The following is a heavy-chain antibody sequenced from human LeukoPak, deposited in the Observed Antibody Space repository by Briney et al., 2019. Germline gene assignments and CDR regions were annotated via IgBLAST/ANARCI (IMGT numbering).Heavy chain of an antibody. CDR2: VYYSGST. J-gene: IGHJ2*01. CDR3: ARHPGSSYGSWYFDL. V-gene: IGHV4-59*08. CDR1: GGSISSYY. D-gene: IGHD5-18*01. Sequence: SETLSLTCTVSGGSISSYYWSWIRQPPGRGLEWIGNVYYSGSTSYNPSFMSRVTISVDTSMNQFSLRLTSVTAADTAVYYCARHPGSSYGSWYFDLWGRGTLVAVSS.